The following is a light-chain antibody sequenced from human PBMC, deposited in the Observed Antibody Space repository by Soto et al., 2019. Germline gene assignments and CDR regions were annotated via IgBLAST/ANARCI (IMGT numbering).Light chain of an antibody. V-gene: IGKV3-20*01. CDR3: QQYGSSSWT. J-gene: IGKJ1*01. CDR1: QSVSSSY. CDR2: GAS. Sequence: EIVLTQSPGTLSLSPWERATLSCRASQSVSSSYLAWYQQKPGQAPRLLIYGASSRATGIPDRFSGSGSGTDFTLTIRRLEAEDFAVYSCQQYGSSSWTFGQGTKVDIK.